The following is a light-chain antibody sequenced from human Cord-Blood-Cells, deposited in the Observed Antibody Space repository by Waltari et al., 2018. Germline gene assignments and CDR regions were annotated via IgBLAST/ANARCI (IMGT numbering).Light chain of an antibody. J-gene: IGKJ1*01. CDR3: QQSYSTWT. CDR1: QSISSY. CDR2: AAS. Sequence: DIQMTQSPSSLSASVGDRVTLTCRASQSISSYLNGYQQKPGKAPKLLIYAASSLQSGVPSRFSGSGSGTDFTLTISSLQPEDFATYYGQQSYSTWTFGQGTKVEIK. V-gene: IGKV1-39*01.